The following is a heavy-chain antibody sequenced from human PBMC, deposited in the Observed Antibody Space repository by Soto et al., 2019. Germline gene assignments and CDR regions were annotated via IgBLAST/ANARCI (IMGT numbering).Heavy chain of an antibody. V-gene: IGHV3-66*01. Sequence: EVQLVESGGGLVQPGGSLRLSCAASGFTVSSYYMSWVRQAPGKGLEWVSVIYSAGSADFADSVKGRFTISRDNSKNTLYLQMTSLRAEDTAVYYCACVPSSNYHYFDYWGQGTLVTVSS. CDR3: ACVPSSNYHYFDY. CDR1: GFTVSSYY. J-gene: IGHJ4*02. CDR2: IYSAGSA. D-gene: IGHD6-13*01.